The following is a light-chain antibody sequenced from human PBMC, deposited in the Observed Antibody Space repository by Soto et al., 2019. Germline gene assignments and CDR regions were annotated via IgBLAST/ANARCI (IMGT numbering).Light chain of an antibody. Sequence: SYELTQPPSVSVAPGKTARITCGGNNIGSKSVHWYQQKPGQAPVLVIYYDSDRPSGIPERFSGSNSGNTATLTISRVEAGAEADYYCQVWDSSSDHHVFGTGTKLTVL. CDR1: NIGSKS. J-gene: IGLJ1*01. V-gene: IGLV3-21*04. CDR3: QVWDSSSDHHV. CDR2: YDS.